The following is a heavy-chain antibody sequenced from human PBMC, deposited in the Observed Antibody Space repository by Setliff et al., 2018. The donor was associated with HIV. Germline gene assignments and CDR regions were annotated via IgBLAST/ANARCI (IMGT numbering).Heavy chain of an antibody. Sequence: SETLSLTCTVSGGSISSYYWSWIRQPPGKGLEWIGYIYTSGSTNYNLSLKSRVTISVDTSKNQFSLKLSSVTAADTAVYYCARGRRYCSGGSCYVVGWYYYYYMDVRGKGTTVTVSS. CDR1: GGSISSYY. V-gene: IGHV4-4*08. D-gene: IGHD2-15*01. J-gene: IGHJ6*03. CDR3: ARGRRYCSGGSCYVVGWYYYYYMDV. CDR2: IYTSGST.